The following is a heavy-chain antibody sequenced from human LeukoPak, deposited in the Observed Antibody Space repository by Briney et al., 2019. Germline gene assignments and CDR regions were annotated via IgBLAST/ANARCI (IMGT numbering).Heavy chain of an antibody. CDR3: AREVVPAARANWFDP. CDR1: GFTFDNYA. J-gene: IGHJ5*02. V-gene: IGHV3-9*01. D-gene: IGHD2-2*01. Sequence: GRSLRLSCAASGFTFDNYAMHWVRQAPGKGLEWVSGISWNSGSIGYVDSVKGRFTISRDNAKNSLYLQMNSLRAEDTALYYCAREVVPAARANWFDPWGQGTLVTVSS. CDR2: ISWNSGSI.